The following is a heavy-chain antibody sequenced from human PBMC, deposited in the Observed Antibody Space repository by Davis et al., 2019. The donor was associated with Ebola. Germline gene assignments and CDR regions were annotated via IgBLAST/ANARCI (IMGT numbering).Heavy chain of an antibody. CDR1: GFTFSSYA. Sequence: PGGSLRLSYAASGFTFSSYAMSWVRQAPGKGLEWVSAISGSGGSTYYADSVKGRFTISRDNSKNTLYLQMNSLRAEDTAVYYCAKDLGRPNSGSYYFSDYWGQGTLVTVSS. D-gene: IGHD1-26*01. V-gene: IGHV3-23*01. CDR3: AKDLGRPNSGSYYFSDY. J-gene: IGHJ4*02. CDR2: ISGSGGST.